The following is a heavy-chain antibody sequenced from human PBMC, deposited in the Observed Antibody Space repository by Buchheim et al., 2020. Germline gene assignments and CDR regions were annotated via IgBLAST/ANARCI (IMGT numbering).Heavy chain of an antibody. J-gene: IGHJ5*02. V-gene: IGHV1-3*01. CDR1: GYTFTSYA. CDR3: ARAPTYYYDSSGYYHNWFDP. Sequence: QVQLVQSGAEVKKPGASVKVSCKASGYTFTSYAMHWVRQAPGQRLEWMGWINAGNGNTKYSQKFQGRVTITREPSASTAYMELSSLRSEDTAVYYCARAPTYYYDSSGYYHNWFDPWGQGTL. D-gene: IGHD3-22*01. CDR2: INAGNGNT.